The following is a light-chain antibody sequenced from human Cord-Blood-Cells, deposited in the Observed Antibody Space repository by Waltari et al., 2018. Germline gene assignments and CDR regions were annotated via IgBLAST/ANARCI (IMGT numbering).Light chain of an antibody. CDR3: QQYYSTPIT. Sequence: DIVMTQSPDSLAVSLGERATNNCKSSQSVLYSSNNKNYLDWYQQKPGQTPKLRIYRASTRESGVPDRFSGSGSVTDFTLTISSLQAEDVAVYYCQQYYSTPITFGQVTRLEIK. V-gene: IGKV4-1*01. CDR2: RAS. J-gene: IGKJ5*01. CDR1: QSVLYSSNNKNY.